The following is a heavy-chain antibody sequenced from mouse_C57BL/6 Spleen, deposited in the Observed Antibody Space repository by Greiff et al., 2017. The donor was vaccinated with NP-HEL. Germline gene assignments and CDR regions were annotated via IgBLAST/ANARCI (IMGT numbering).Heavy chain of an antibody. CDR2: IDPSDSYT. Sequence: VKLQQPGAELVMPGASVKLSCKASGYTFTSYWMHWVKQRPGQGLEWIGEIDPSDSYTNYNQKFKGKSTLTVDKSSSTAYMQLSSLTSEDSAVYYCARWRYYGSGDYWGQGTTLTVSS. CDR3: ARWRYYGSGDY. D-gene: IGHD1-1*01. V-gene: IGHV1-69*01. J-gene: IGHJ2*01. CDR1: GYTFTSYW.